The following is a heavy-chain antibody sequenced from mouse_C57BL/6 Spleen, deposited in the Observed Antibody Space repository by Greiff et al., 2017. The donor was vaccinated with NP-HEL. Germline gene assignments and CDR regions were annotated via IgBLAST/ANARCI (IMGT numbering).Heavy chain of an antibody. D-gene: IGHD2-4*01. J-gene: IGHJ3*01. CDR3: ARGRDYDVSFAY. V-gene: IGHV1-80*01. CDR2: IYPGDGDT. CDR1: GYAFSSYW. Sequence: QVHVKQSGAELVKPGASVKISCKASGYAFSSYWMNWVKQRPGKGLEWIGQIYPGDGDTNYNGKFKGKATLTADKSSSTAYMQLSSLTSEDSAVYFCARGRDYDVSFAYWGQGTLVTVSA.